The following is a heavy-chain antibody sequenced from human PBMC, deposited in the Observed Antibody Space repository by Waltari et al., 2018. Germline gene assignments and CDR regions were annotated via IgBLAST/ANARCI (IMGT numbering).Heavy chain of an antibody. CDR3: ARGNSGSQQRLDGFDV. CDR2: VAYDGTTK. CDR1: NFPFGAYG. Sequence: QVQLVESGGGVVQPGTSLRPPVAASNFPFGAYGLHWVRLAQGKGLEWVAVVAYDGTTKYYADSVKGRFTISRDNSKNSVYLEMTNMRAEDTAVYFCARGNSGSQQRLDGFDVWGLGTMVIVSS. D-gene: IGHD1-26*01. V-gene: IGHV3-30*03. J-gene: IGHJ3*01.